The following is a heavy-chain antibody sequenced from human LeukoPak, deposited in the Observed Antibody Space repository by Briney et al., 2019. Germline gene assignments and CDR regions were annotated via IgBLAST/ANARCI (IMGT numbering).Heavy chain of an antibody. CDR2: IYTSGST. V-gene: IGHV4-4*07. CDR1: GGSISSYY. CDR3: AREDVVVPAAIRYYYYMDV. J-gene: IGHJ6*03. Sequence: SETLPLTCTVSGGSISSYYWSWIRQPAGKGLEWIGRIYTSGSTNYNPSLKSRVTMSVDTSKNQFSLKLSSVTAADTAVYYCAREDVVVPAAIRYYYYMDVWGKGTTVTVSS. D-gene: IGHD2-2*01.